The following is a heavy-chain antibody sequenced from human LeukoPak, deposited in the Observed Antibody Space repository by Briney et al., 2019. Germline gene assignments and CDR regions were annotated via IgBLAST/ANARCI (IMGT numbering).Heavy chain of an antibody. J-gene: IGHJ4*02. V-gene: IGHV1-18*01. CDR1: GYTFTSYG. CDR3: ARARLPNADFDY. Sequence: GASVKVSSKASGYTFTSYGISWVRQAPGEGLEWMGWISSYDGSTNYAQKFQDRVTVTTDTSTSTVYMELRSLRSDDTAVYYCARARLPNADFDYWGQGTLVTVSS. CDR2: ISSYDGST. D-gene: IGHD4-11*01.